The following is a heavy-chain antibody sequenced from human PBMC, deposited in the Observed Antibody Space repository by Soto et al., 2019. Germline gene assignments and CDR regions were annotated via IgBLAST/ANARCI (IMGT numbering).Heavy chain of an antibody. Sequence: SETLSLTCTVSGGSISSYYWSWIRQPPGKGLEWIGYIYYSGSTNYNPSLKSRVTISVDTSKNQFSLKLSSVTAADTAVYYCARGTIGVAVAAQRGGFDYWGQGTLVTVSS. CDR3: ARGTIGVAVAAQRGGFDY. D-gene: IGHD6-19*01. J-gene: IGHJ4*02. CDR2: IYYSGST. CDR1: GGSISSYY. V-gene: IGHV4-59*01.